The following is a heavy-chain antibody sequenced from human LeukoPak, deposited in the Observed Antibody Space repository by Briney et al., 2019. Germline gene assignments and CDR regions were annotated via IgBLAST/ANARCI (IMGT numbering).Heavy chain of an antibody. D-gene: IGHD5-24*01. CDR1: GGTFSSYA. V-gene: IGHV1-69*04. CDR3: ARGRLWLQLRGAFDI. J-gene: IGHJ3*02. Sequence: ASVKVSCKASGGTFSSYAISWVRQAPGQGLEWMGRIIPILGIANYAQKFQGRVTITADKSTSTAYMELSSLRSEDTAVYYCARGRLWLQLRGAFDIWGQGTMVTVSS. CDR2: IIPILGIA.